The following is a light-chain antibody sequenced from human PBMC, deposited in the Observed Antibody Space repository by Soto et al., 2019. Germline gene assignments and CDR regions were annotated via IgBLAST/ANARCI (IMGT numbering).Light chain of an antibody. V-gene: IGLV2-14*01. Sequence: QSVLTQPASVSGSPGQSITISCTGTSSDVGGYNYVSWYQQHPGKAPKLMIYEVSNRPSGVSNRFSASKSGNTASLTISGLQAEDEADYYCNSYTRSNTLVFGTGTKVTVL. CDR3: NSYTRSNTLV. CDR1: SSDVGGYNY. CDR2: EVS. J-gene: IGLJ1*01.